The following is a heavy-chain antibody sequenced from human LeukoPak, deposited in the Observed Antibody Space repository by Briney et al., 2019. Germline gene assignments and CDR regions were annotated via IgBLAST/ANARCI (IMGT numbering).Heavy chain of an antibody. Sequence: GGSLRLSCAVSGFTFSNYWMHWVRQVSGKGLVWVSRINGDGTTTNYVDSVKGRFTISRDNAKNTLYLQMNSLRDEDTAVYYCARVLPGSNRQLDFWGQGTLVTVSS. V-gene: IGHV3-74*01. CDR3: ARVLPGSNRQLDF. D-gene: IGHD3-9*01. CDR1: GFTFSNYW. J-gene: IGHJ4*02. CDR2: INGDGTTT.